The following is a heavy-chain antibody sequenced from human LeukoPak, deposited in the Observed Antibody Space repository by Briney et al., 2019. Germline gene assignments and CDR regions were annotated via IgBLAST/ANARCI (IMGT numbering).Heavy chain of an antibody. Sequence: GGALRLSCAASGFTFSGSALHWVRQASGKGLEWVGRIRSTANGYATAYAASVKGRLTISRDDSKNTAYLQMDSLKTEDTAVYYCTGNYYGSGSYADFDYWGQGTLVTVSS. CDR1: GFTFSGSA. CDR2: IRSTANGYAT. V-gene: IGHV3-73*01. J-gene: IGHJ4*02. CDR3: TGNYYGSGSYADFDY. D-gene: IGHD3-10*01.